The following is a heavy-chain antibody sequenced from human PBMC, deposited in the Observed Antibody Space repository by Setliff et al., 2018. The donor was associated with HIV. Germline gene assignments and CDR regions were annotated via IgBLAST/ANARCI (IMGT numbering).Heavy chain of an antibody. CDR1: GFAFSAYA. V-gene: IGHV3-23*01. J-gene: IGHJ3*02. D-gene: IGHD3-22*01. CDR3: TRSMNYDTSGWSFDAFDI. CDR2: IDGGGTT. Sequence: GGSLRLSCAASGFAFSAYAMNWVRQAPGKGLEWVSAIDGGGTTYYADSVKGRFTISRDNSKNIVYLQMNSLRAEDTAVYYCTRSMNYDTSGWSFDAFDIWGQGTMVTV.